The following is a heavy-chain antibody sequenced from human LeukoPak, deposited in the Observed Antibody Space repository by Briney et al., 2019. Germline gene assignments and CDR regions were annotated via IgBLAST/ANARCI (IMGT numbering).Heavy chain of an antibody. D-gene: IGHD6-25*01. V-gene: IGHV3-74*01. CDR1: GFTFNEFW. Sequence: GGSLRLSCAPSGFTFNEFWMHCVRHVPREGLMWVSRIHKDGLHTWYADSMKGRYTISRDNTENTVYLQLNSLSVEDTAVYYCARESEAAGTYYLDHWGQGNLVTVSS. CDR2: IHKDGLHT. J-gene: IGHJ4*02. CDR3: ARESEAAGTYYLDH.